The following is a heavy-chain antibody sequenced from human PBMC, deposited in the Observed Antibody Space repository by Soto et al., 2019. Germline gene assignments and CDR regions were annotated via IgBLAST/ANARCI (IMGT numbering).Heavy chain of an antibody. J-gene: IGHJ3*02. CDR1: GFSLSGDGVG. Sequence: QITLKESGPTLVKPTQTLTLTCTVSGFSLSGDGVGVGWIRQPPGKALEWLALIYWDDDQRYSPSLKTRLTITKDTPKNQVVLTMHNMDPVDTATYYCAHAYGGTSWPNDAFDIWCQGTVVTVSS. CDR2: IYWDDDQ. V-gene: IGHV2-5*02. CDR3: AHAYGGTSWPNDAFDI. D-gene: IGHD2-21*01.